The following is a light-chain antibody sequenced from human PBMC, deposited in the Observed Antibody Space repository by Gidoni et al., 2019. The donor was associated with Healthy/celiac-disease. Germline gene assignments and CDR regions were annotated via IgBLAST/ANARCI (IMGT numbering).Light chain of an antibody. Sequence: QSALTQPASVSGSPGQSITISCTGTSSDVGGYNYVSWYQQHPGKAPKLMIYEVSNRPSGVSNRCSGSKSGNTAYLTIAGLQAEDEADYYCSSYTSSSPLVFGGGTKLTVL. V-gene: IGLV2-14*01. CDR2: EVS. CDR1: SSDVGGYNY. CDR3: SSYTSSSPLV. J-gene: IGLJ3*02.